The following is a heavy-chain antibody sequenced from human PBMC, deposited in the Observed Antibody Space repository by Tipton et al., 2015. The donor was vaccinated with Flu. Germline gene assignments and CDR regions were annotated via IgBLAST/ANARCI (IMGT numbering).Heavy chain of an antibody. CDR1: GDSISTTIYY. CDR2: IYYSGTT. D-gene: IGHD1-1*01. J-gene: IGHJ6*02. Sequence: TLSLTCTVSGDSISTTIYYWGWVRQPPGKGLEWIGSIYYSGTTYYNPSLKSRVTLSVDSSKNEFSLTLASLTAADTAVYYCARDLWNDRRAYYYYGVDVWGQGTTGTVSS. V-gene: IGHV4-39*07. CDR3: ARDLWNDRRAYYYYGVDV.